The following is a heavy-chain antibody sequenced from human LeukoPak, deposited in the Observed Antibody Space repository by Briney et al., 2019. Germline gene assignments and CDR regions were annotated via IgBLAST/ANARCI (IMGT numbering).Heavy chain of an antibody. CDR3: ARDLGGRSGYDPNWFDP. V-gene: IGHV1-2*02. CDR2: INPNSGGT. D-gene: IGHD5-12*01. J-gene: IGHJ5*02. CDR1: GGTFSSYA. Sequence: ASVKVSCKASGGTFSSYAISWVRQAPGQGLEWMGWINPNSGGTNYAQKFQGRVTMTRDTSISTAYMELSRLRSDDTAVYYCARDLGGRSGYDPNWFDPWGQGTLVTVSS.